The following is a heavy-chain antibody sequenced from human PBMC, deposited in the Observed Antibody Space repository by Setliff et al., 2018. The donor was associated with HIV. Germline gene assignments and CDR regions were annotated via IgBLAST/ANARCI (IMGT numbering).Heavy chain of an antibody. CDR1: SDSISPYY. D-gene: IGHD6-6*01. V-gene: IGHV4-4*07. CDR2: IYTSGST. J-gene: IGHJ6*03. CDR3: ARPYSSSSYYYYHMDV. Sequence: SETLSLTCTVSSDSISPYYWSWIRQPAGKGLEWIGHIYTSGSTDYNPSLKSRVTISVDTSKNQFSLKMSSVTAADTAVYYCARPYSSSSYYYYHMDVWGKGTAVTVSS.